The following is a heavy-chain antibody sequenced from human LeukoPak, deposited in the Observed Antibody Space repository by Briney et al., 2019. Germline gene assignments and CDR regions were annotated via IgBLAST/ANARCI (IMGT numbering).Heavy chain of an antibody. D-gene: IGHD5-18*01. V-gene: IGHV3-30*18. J-gene: IGHJ3*02. Sequence: PGRSLRLSCAASGFTFSSYGMHWVRQAPGKGLEWVAVISYDGSNKYYADSVKGRFTISRDNSKNTLYLQMNSLRAEDTAVYYCAKDEIQLWFYDAFDIWGQGTMVTVSS. CDR3: AKDEIQLWFYDAFDI. CDR1: GFTFSSYG. CDR2: ISYDGSNK.